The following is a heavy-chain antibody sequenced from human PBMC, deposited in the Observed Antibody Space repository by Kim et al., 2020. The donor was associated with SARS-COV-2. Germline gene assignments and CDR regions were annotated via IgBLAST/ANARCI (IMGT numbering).Heavy chain of an antibody. V-gene: IGHV4-39*01. CDR1: GGSISSSSYY. D-gene: IGHD6-19*01. CDR3: ARQVTIAVAGTMGPRKLYYFDY. Sequence: SETLSLTCTVSGGSISSSSYYWGWIRQPPGKGLEWIGSIYYSGSTYYNPSLKSRVTISVDTSKNQFSLKLSSVTAADTAVYYCARQVTIAVAGTMGPRKLYYFDYWGQGTLVTVSS. J-gene: IGHJ4*02. CDR2: IYYSGST.